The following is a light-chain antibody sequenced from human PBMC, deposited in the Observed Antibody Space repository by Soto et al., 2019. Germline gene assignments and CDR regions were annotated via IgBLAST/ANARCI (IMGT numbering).Light chain of an antibody. V-gene: IGLV2-23*01. CDR3: CSYAGSSTSYV. Sequence: QSVLPQPASVSGSPGQSITISCTGTSSDVGSYNLVSWYQQHPGKAPKLMIYEGSKRPSGVSNRFSGSKSGNTASLTISGLRAEDEADYYCCSYAGSSTSYVFGTGTKVTVL. CDR2: EGS. CDR1: SSDVGSYNL. J-gene: IGLJ1*01.